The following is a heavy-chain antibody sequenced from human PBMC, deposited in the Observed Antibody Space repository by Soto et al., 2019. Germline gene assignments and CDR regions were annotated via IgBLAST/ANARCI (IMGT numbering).Heavy chain of an antibody. CDR1: GFTVSTHA. J-gene: IGHJ4*02. V-gene: IGHV3-64*02. CDR3: ARSIHDFWSGYPQGFFDY. CDR2: ISSNGGST. Sequence: GGSLRLSCAASGFTVSTHAMHWVRQAPGKGLEYISAISSNGGSTFYADSVQGKFTISRDNSKNTLYLQVGSLRAEDMAVYYCARSIHDFWSGYPQGFFDYWGQGTLVTVSS. D-gene: IGHD3-3*01.